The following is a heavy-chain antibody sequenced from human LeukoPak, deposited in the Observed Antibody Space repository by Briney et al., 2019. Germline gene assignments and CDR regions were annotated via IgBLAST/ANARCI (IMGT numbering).Heavy chain of an antibody. V-gene: IGHV3-30*04. Sequence: QPGGSLRLSCAASGFTFSSYAMHWVRQAPGKGLEWVAVISYDGSNKYYADSVKGRFTISRDNSKNTLYLQMNSLRAEDTAVYYCARELARGYSYGYFDYWGQGALVTVSS. CDR1: GFTFSSYA. J-gene: IGHJ4*02. D-gene: IGHD5-18*01. CDR2: ISYDGSNK. CDR3: ARELARGYSYGYFDY.